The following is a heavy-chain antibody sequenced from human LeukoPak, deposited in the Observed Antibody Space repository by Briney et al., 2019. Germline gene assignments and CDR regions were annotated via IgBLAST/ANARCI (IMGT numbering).Heavy chain of an antibody. CDR1: GFIISDYW. Sequence: TGGSLRLSCAASGFIISDYWMNWVRQVPGKGLEWVANIKEDGSVQDYVDSVRGRFTISRDNAKNSVYLQMNSLRVEDTAVYYCASRESSMARSHWGQGTLVTVSS. J-gene: IGHJ4*02. CDR3: ASRESSMARSH. CDR2: IKEDGSVQ. D-gene: IGHD3-10*01. V-gene: IGHV3-7*01.